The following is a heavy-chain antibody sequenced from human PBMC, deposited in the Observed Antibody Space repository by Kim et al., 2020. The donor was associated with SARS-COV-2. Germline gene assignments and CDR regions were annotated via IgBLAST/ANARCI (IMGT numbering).Heavy chain of an antibody. J-gene: IGHJ6*02. CDR3: ATDQVSYGYGYYYYGMDV. CDR2: FDPEDGET. D-gene: IGHD5-18*01. CDR1: GYTLTELS. V-gene: IGHV1-24*01. Sequence: ASVNVSCKVSGYTLTELSMHWVRQAPGKGLEWMGGFDPEDGETIYAQKFQGRVTMTEDTSTDTAYMELSSLRSEDTAVYYCATDQVSYGYGYYYYGMDVWGQGTTVTVSS.